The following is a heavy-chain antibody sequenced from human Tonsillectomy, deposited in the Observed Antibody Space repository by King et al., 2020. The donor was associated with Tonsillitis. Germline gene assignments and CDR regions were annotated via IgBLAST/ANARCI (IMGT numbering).Heavy chain of an antibody. CDR1: GGTFSSYA. D-gene: IGHD3-10*01. J-gene: IGHJ6*02. V-gene: IGHV1-69*01. CDR2: IIPIFGTA. Sequence: VQLVESGAEVKKPGSSVKVSCKASGGTFSSYAISWVRQAPGQGLEWMGGIIPIFGTANYAQKFQGRVTITAAESTSTAYMELSILRSEDTAVYYCASTTRGSMVSYYYYGMDVWGQGTTVTVSS. CDR3: ASTTRGSMVSYYYYGMDV.